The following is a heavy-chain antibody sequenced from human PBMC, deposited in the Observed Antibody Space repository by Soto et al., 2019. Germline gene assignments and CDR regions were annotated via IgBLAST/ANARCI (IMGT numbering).Heavy chain of an antibody. Sequence: EVQLVESGGGLVQPGGSLRLSCAASGFTFSSYSMNWVRQAPGKGLEWVSYISSSSSTIYYADSVKGRFTISRDDAKNSLSLQMNSLSAEDTAVYYCARMYAISYFDYWGQGTLVTVSS. CDR1: GFTFSSYS. V-gene: IGHV3-48*01. CDR3: ARMYAISYFDY. CDR2: ISSSSSTI. D-gene: IGHD2-8*01. J-gene: IGHJ4*02.